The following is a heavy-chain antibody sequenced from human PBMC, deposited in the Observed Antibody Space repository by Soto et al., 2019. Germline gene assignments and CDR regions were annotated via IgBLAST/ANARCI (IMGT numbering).Heavy chain of an antibody. V-gene: IGHV3-53*02. J-gene: IGHJ6*02. Sequence: EVQLVETGGGLIQPGGSLRLSCAASGFTVSSNYMSWVRQAPGKGLEWVSVIYSGGSTYYADSVKGRFTISRDNSKNTLYLQMNSLRAEDTAVYYCPSHGSSPYYYYYGMDVWGQGTTVTVSS. D-gene: IGHD6-6*01. CDR1: GFTVSSNY. CDR3: PSHGSSPYYYYYGMDV. CDR2: IYSGGST.